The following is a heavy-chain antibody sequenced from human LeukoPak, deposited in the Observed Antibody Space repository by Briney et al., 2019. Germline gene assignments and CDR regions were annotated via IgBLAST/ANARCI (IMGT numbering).Heavy chain of an antibody. CDR1: GFTFSSYG. Sequence: GGSLRLSCAASGFTFSSYGMHWVRQAPGKGLEWVAVISYDGSNKYYADSVKGRFTISRDNSKNTLYLQMNSLRTEDTAVYYCAKDVGVTIFGVARPHAFDIWGQGTMVTVSS. V-gene: IGHV3-30*18. CDR3: AKDVGVTIFGVARPHAFDI. D-gene: IGHD3-3*01. CDR2: ISYDGSNK. J-gene: IGHJ3*02.